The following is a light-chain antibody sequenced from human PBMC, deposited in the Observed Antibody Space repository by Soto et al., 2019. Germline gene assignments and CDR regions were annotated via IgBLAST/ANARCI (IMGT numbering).Light chain of an antibody. CDR2: KVS. J-gene: IGKJ2*01. CDR3: VQYTHWPHT. CDR1: QGLVYRNGNTF. Sequence: DVVMTQSPLSLPVTLGQPASISCRSRQGLVYRNGNTFLDCFFQRPGQSPRRLIYKVSNRDSGVPDRFSGSGSGTDFTLHISRLEAEAVVVDYGVQYTHWPHTVGQGTKLESK. V-gene: IGKV2-30*01.